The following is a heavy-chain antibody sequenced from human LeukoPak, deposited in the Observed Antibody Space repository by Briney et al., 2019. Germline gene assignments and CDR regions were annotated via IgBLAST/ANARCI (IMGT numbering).Heavy chain of an antibody. Sequence: GASVKVPCKASGYTFTSYGISWVRQAPGQGLEWMGWISAYNGNTNYAQKLQGRVTMTTDTSTSTAYMELRSLRSEDTAVYYCARGGLVVTAIRSTLDWYFDLWGRGTLVTVSS. J-gene: IGHJ2*01. CDR1: GYTFTSYG. CDR2: ISAYNGNT. D-gene: IGHD2-21*02. CDR3: ARGGLVVTAIRSTLDWYFDL. V-gene: IGHV1-18*01.